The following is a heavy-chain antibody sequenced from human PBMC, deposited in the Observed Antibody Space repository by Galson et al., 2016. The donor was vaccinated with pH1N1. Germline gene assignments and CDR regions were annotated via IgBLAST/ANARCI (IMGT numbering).Heavy chain of an antibody. V-gene: IGHV3-9*01. CDR3: VTDSGDGDRNLVPHDAFDV. D-gene: IGHD4-17*01. Sequence: SLRLSCAAAGFTFGHYGMHWVRQVPGKGLEWVSGINWNSKTRAYGDPVRGRFTISRDNAKNSLYLQMNSLRPEDTALYYFVTDSGDGDRNLVPHDAFDVWGQGTMVTVSS. CDR1: GFTFGHYG. CDR2: INWNSKTR. J-gene: IGHJ3*01.